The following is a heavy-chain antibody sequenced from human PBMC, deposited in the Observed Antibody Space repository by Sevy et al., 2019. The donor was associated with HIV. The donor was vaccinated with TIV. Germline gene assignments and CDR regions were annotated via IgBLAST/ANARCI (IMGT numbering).Heavy chain of an antibody. J-gene: IGHJ6*02. CDR3: ARDHVKDGDLGDYYNYAIDV. Sequence: GGSLRLSCAASGFILSDYYMSWVRQAPGKGLEWVSYISGSGDDTIYYADSVKGRFTISRDNTKNSLYLQMNSLRAEDTAVYYCARDHVKDGDLGDYYNYAIDVRGQGTTVTVSS. D-gene: IGHD4-17*01. CDR1: GFILSDYY. CDR2: ISGSGDDTI. V-gene: IGHV3-11*01.